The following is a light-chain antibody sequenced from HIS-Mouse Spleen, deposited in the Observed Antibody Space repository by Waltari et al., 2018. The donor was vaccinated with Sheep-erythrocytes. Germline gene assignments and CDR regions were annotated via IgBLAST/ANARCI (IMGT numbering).Light chain of an antibody. Sequence: DIVMTQSPLSLPVTPGEPASISCRSSQSLLHSNGCNYLDWYLQKPGQSPQLLIYLGSNRASGVPDRFSGSGSGTDFTLKISRVEAEDVGVYYCMQALQTPIFTFGPGTKVDIK. V-gene: IGKV2-28*01. CDR2: LGS. J-gene: IGKJ3*01. CDR1: QSLLHSNGCNY. CDR3: MQALQTPIFT.